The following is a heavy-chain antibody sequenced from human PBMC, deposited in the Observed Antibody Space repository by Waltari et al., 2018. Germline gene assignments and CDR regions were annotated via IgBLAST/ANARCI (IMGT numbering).Heavy chain of an antibody. CDR1: GFTFSSYA. V-gene: IGHV3-30*17. Sequence: QVQLVESGGGVVQPGRSLRLSCAASGFTFSSYARHWVRQAPGKGLEWVAVISYDGSNKYYADSVKGRFTISRDNSKNTLYLQMNSLRAEDTAVYYCARSAIRGRGDYYGMDVWGQGTTVTVSS. CDR3: ARSAIRGRGDYYGMDV. J-gene: IGHJ6*02. CDR2: ISYDGSNK. D-gene: IGHD5-18*01.